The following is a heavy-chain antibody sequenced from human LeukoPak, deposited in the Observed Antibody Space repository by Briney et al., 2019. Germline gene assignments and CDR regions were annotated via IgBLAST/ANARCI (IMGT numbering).Heavy chain of an antibody. Sequence: SGGSLRLSCAASGFTFSSYAMHWVRQAPGKGLEWVAVISYDGSNKYYADSVKGRFTISRDNSKNTLYLQMNSLRAEDTAVYYCARENYDILTGYYYAYYYYGMDVWGQGTTVTVSS. CDR3: ARENYDILTGYYYAYYYYGMDV. CDR1: GFTFSSYA. V-gene: IGHV3-30-3*01. CDR2: ISYDGSNK. J-gene: IGHJ6*02. D-gene: IGHD3-9*01.